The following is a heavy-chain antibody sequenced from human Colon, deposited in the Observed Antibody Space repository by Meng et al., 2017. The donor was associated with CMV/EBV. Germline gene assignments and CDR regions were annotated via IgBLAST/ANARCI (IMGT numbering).Heavy chain of an antibody. CDR2: ISSSSSTI. V-gene: IGHV3-48*01. CDR3: ATVSPTEFDY. Sequence: GGSLRLSCAASGFTFSSYSMNWVRQAPGKGLEWVSYISSSSSTIYYADSVKGRFTVSRDDAENSLYLQMNSLRAEDTAVYFCATVSPTEFDYWGRGALVTVSS. J-gene: IGHJ4*02. CDR1: GFTFSSYS.